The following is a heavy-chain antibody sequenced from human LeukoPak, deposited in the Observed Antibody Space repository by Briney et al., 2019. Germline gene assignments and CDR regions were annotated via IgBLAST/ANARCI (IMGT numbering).Heavy chain of an antibody. D-gene: IGHD3-10*01. J-gene: IGHJ4*02. Sequence: GGSLRLSCAASGFTFSSYAMSWVRQAPGKGLEWVSAISGSGGSTYYADSVKGRFTISRDNSKNTLYLQMNSLRAEDTAVYYCAKDGWVRGVIINFDYWGQGTLVTVSS. CDR3: AKDGWVRGVIINFDY. V-gene: IGHV3-23*01. CDR2: ISGSGGST. CDR1: GFTFSSYA.